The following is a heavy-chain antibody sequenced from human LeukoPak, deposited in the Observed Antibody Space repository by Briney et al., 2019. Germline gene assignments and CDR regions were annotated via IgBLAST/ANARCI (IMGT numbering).Heavy chain of an antibody. Sequence: SETLSLTCTVSGGSISSYYWSWIRQPAGKGLEWIGRIYTSGSTNYNPSLKSRVTMSVDTSKNQFSLKLTSVTAADTAVYYCAGSRITMIVGAFDILGQGTMVTVSS. CDR1: GGSISSYY. D-gene: IGHD3-22*01. V-gene: IGHV4-4*07. CDR3: AGSRITMIVGAFDI. CDR2: IYTSGST. J-gene: IGHJ3*02.